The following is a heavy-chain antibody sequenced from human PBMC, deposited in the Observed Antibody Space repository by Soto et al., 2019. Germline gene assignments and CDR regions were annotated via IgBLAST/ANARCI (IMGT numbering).Heavy chain of an antibody. CDR2: ISGYNGNT. J-gene: IGHJ4*02. Sequence: ASVKVSCKASGYTFTSYGFSWVRQAPGQGLEWMGWISGYNGNTNYAQKFQGRVTITADESTSTAYMELSSLRSEDTAVYYCARGGSSSSAPYYFDYWGQGTLVTVSS. CDR3: ARGGSSSSAPYYFDY. CDR1: GYTFTSYG. D-gene: IGHD6-6*01. V-gene: IGHV1-18*04.